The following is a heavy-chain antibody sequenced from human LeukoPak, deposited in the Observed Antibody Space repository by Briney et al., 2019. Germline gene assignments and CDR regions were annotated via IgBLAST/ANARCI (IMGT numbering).Heavy chain of an antibody. CDR1: GYTFTGYY. CDR2: INPNSGGT. V-gene: IGHV1-2*03. J-gene: IGHJ4*02. D-gene: IGHD3-3*01. CDR3: AKASLRFSSPLDY. Sequence: LAASVKVSCKASGYTFTGYYMHWVRQAPGQGLEWMGWINPNSGGTNYAQKFQGRVTMTRDTSISTAYMELRSLRSDDTAVYYCAKASLRFSSPLDYWGQGTLVTVSS.